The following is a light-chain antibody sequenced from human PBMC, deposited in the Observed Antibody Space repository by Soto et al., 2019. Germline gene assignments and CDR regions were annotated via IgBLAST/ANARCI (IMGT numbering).Light chain of an antibody. CDR1: QNVDNC. Sequence: EIVLTQSPATLSLSPGERATLSCRASQNVDNCLAWYQQKPGQAPRLLIYDASDRAPGIPARLSGSGSGTDFTLTISNLDPEDFAVYYCQQCNNWPPITFGQGTRLDIK. CDR2: DAS. V-gene: IGKV3-11*01. J-gene: IGKJ5*01. CDR3: QQCNNWPPIT.